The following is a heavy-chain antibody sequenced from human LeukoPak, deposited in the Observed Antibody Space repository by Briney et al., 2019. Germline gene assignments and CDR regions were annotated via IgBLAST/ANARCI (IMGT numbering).Heavy chain of an antibody. D-gene: IGHD2-2*01. V-gene: IGHV4-34*01. Sequence: SETLSLTCAVYGWSFNDYYWNWIRQPPGKGLEWIGEINARGDTNFNPSLKSRVTISVDTSKSQFSLRLTSMIAADTAVYYCAKGQVPAARGYNWFDPWGQGTLVTVSS. CDR3: AKGQVPAARGYNWFDP. CDR1: GWSFNDYY. J-gene: IGHJ5*02. CDR2: INARGDT.